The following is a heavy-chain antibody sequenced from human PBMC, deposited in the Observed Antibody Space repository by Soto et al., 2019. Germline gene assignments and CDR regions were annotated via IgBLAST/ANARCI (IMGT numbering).Heavy chain of an antibody. V-gene: IGHV3-23*01. CDR1: GFTFWTYA. J-gene: IGHJ1*01. Sequence: GGSLRLSCAASGFTFWTYAMSWVRQAPGKGLEWVSIISGTGGGTSYADSVKGRFTISRDNSKNTLYLQMNSLGVEDTAVYYCARHPPPGYYYDSSGYYGYFQHWGQGTPVTVSS. CDR2: ISGTGGGT. CDR3: ARHPPPGYYYDSSGYYGYFQH. D-gene: IGHD3-22*01.